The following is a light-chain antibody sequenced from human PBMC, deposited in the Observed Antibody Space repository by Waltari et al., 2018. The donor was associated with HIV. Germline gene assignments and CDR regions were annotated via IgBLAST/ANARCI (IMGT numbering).Light chain of an antibody. CDR2: EVS. CDR3: CSYTVRSTYV. J-gene: IGLJ1*01. CDR1: INDIGGYKS. Sequence: QSALTQPASVSGSPGQSIPISCAGSINDIGGYKSVSWYQHHPGKAPKLIFYEVSYRPSGFSARFSGAKSGNTASLTISGLLPEDDGIYYCCSYTVRSTYVFGPGTQVTVL. V-gene: IGLV2-14*01.